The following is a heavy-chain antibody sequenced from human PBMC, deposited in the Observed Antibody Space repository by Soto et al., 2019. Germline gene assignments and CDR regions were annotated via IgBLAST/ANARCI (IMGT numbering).Heavy chain of an antibody. Sequence: EVQLVESGGGSVQPGRSLRLSCAASGFSFDAHGMHWVRQGPGKGLEWVSGISWNSGDIYYADSVKGRFTISRDNAKRSLYLQMNSLRTEDTALYYCAKDNDLDRDGPFDYWGQGILVTVSS. J-gene: IGHJ4*02. CDR3: AKDNDLDRDGPFDY. CDR2: ISWNSGDI. D-gene: IGHD2-2*03. CDR1: GFSFDAHG. V-gene: IGHV3-9*01.